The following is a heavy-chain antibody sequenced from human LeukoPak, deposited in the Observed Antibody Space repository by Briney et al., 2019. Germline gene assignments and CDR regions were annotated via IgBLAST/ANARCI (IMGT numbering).Heavy chain of an antibody. J-gene: IGHJ4*02. CDR1: GLTFSGHA. D-gene: IGHD3-3*01. CDR2: IVSNGGNT. V-gene: IGHV3-64*02. Sequence: GGSLRLSCAASGLTFSGHAMHWVRQAPGKGLEYVSAIVSNGGNTYYADSVRGRFTISRDNSKDTVYLQMGSLRPEDTAVYYCARGGYYAASDIWGQGALVTVSS. CDR3: ARGGYYAASDI.